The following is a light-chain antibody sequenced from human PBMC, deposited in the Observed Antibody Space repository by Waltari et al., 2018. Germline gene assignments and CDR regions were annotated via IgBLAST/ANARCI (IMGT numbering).Light chain of an antibody. CDR2: GAS. V-gene: IGKV3-20*01. J-gene: IGKJ5*01. CDR3: QQYGASPT. CDR1: QAFSRSY. Sequence: VLTQSPVTLSLSPGEGATPSCRATQAFSRSYLAWYQQRPGQAPRLLIYGASTRATGIPDRFSGSGSGTVFTLNISRLAPEDSAVYYCQQYGASPTFGQGTRLEIK.